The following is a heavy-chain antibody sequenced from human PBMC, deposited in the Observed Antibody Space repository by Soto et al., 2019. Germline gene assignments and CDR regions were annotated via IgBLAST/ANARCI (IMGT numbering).Heavy chain of an antibody. D-gene: IGHD2-15*01. CDR3: ASHFTGVLVLGASPPGGDNYGWDV. Sequence: QVQLVQSGAEVKKPGSSVKVSCKASGGTFSRYTISWVRQAPGQGLEWMGRIIPILDIPNYAQNFQGRVTMTADKETSTAYMELSSLRSDDTAVYYCASHFTGVLVLGASPPGGDNYGWDVWGQGTTVTVSS. V-gene: IGHV1-69*02. CDR2: IIPILDIP. J-gene: IGHJ6*02. CDR1: GGTFSRYT.